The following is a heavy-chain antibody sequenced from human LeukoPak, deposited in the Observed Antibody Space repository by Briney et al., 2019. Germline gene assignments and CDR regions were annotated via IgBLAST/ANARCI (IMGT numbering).Heavy chain of an antibody. CDR3: AREGYSSSSPFDY. D-gene: IGHD6-6*01. CDR2: IYTSGST. CDR1: GGSISSDSYY. V-gene: IGHV4-61*02. J-gene: IGHJ4*02. Sequence: PSQTLTPTCTASGGSISSDSYYWSWNPPPAGQGLEWVGRIYTSGSTNYNPSLRSRVTISVDTPKNQFSLKLSAVTAADTAVYDCAREGYSSSSPFDYWGQGTLVTVSS.